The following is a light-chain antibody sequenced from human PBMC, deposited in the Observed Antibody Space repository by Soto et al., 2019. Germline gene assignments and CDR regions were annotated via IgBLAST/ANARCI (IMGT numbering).Light chain of an antibody. CDR2: GAS. CDR3: HQYNNCPT. J-gene: IGKJ1*01. CDR1: QSVNSN. V-gene: IGKV3-15*01. Sequence: EIVMTQSPATLSVSPGERATLSCRASQSVNSNLAWYQQKPGQAPRLLIYGASTRATGVPARFSGSGSGTEFTLTISSLQSEDFAVYFCHQYNNCPTFGQGTKVEIK.